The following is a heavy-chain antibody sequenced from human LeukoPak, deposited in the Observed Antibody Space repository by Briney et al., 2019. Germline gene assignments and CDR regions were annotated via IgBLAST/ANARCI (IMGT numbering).Heavy chain of an antibody. V-gene: IGHV4-30-4*01. CDR2: INYSGST. CDR3: ARYGSGSTWFDP. CDR1: GGSISSDNYQ. Sequence: SETLSLTCTVSGGSISSDNYQWSWIRQPPGKGLEWIGYINYSGSTYYNPSLKSRVTISVDTSKNHFSLRLSSVTAADTAVYYCARYGSGSTWFDPWGQGTLVSVSS. D-gene: IGHD3-10*01. J-gene: IGHJ5*02.